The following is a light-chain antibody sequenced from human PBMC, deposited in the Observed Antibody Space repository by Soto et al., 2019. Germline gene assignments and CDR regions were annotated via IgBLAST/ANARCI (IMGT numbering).Light chain of an antibody. CDR2: GAS. V-gene: IGKV3-15*01. J-gene: IGKJ1*01. CDR1: ETVATN. Sequence: EVVMTQSPATLSVSPGERATLSCMASETVATNLAWYQQKPGQAPRLLISGASTRAAGISDRFRGSGSGTEFTLTKRSLRSQDSSIYYCKQYCEWPPMTFGQGTKVDIK. CDR3: KQYCEWPPMT.